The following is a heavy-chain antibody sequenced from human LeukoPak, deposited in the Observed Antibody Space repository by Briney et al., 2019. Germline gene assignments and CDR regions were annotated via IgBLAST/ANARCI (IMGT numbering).Heavy chain of an antibody. Sequence: GGSLRLSCAASGFTFSTYSMNWVRQAPGKGLEWVANIKQDGSEKYYVDSVKGRFTISRDNAKNSLYLQMNSLRAEDTAVYYCARVLGQWLVTAPDYWGQGTLVTVSS. CDR1: GFTFSTYS. V-gene: IGHV3-7*01. J-gene: IGHJ4*02. CDR2: IKQDGSEK. D-gene: IGHD6-19*01. CDR3: ARVLGQWLVTAPDY.